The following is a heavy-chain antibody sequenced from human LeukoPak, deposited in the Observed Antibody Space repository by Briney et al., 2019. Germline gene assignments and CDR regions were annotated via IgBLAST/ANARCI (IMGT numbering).Heavy chain of an antibody. CDR2: INPSGGST. CDR1: GYTFTSYY. V-gene: IGHV1-46*01. D-gene: IGHD4-23*01. J-gene: IGHJ3*02. Sequence: GASVKVSCKASGYTFTSYYMHWVRQAPGQGLEWMGIINPSGGSTSYAQKFQGRVTMTRDTSTSAVYMELSSLRSEDTAVYYCARERGVVTLFALPLEGDAFDIWGQGTMVTVSS. CDR3: ARERGVVTLFALPLEGDAFDI.